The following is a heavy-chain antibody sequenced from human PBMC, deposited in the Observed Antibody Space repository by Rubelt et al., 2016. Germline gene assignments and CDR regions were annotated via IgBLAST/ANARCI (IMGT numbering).Heavy chain of an antibody. CDR3: ARDDYGDFNFDS. D-gene: IGHD4-17*01. Sequence: LVQPGGSLRLSCAASGFTFSTYSMNWVRQAPGKGLEWVSYISSTSSTIYYADSVKGRFTISRDSAKNSLYLQMSSLRDEDTAVYYCARDDYGDFNFDSWGQGTLVTVSS. J-gene: IGHJ4*02. CDR2: ISSTSSTI. V-gene: IGHV3-48*02. CDR1: GFTFSTYS.